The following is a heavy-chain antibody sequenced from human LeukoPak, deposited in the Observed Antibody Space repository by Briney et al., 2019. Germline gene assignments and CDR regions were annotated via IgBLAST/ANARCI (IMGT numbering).Heavy chain of an antibody. J-gene: IGHJ5*02. CDR2: IYYSGST. CDR1: GGSISSGGYY. D-gene: IGHD3-16*01. Sequence: SETLSLTCTVSGGSISSGGYYWSWIRQHPGTGLERIGYIYYSGSTYYNPSLKSRVTISVDTSKNQFSLKLSSVTAADTAVYYCARSIMITFGGENRFDPWGQGTLVTVSS. CDR3: ARSIMITFGGENRFDP. V-gene: IGHV4-31*03.